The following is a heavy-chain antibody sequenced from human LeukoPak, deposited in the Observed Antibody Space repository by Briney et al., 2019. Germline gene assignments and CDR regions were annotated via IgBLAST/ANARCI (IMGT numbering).Heavy chain of an antibody. CDR2: INSDGSST. Sequence: GGSLRLSCAASGFTFSSYRMHWVRQAPGKGLVWVSRINSDGSSTIYADSVKGRFTISRDNAKNTLYLQMNSLRAEDTAVYYCARDMRYSGYDDIDYWGQGTLVTVSS. J-gene: IGHJ4*02. V-gene: IGHV3-74*01. CDR1: GFTFSSYR. CDR3: ARDMRYSGYDDIDY. D-gene: IGHD5-12*01.